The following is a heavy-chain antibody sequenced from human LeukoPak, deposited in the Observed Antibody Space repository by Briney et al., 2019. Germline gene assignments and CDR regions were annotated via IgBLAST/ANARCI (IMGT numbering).Heavy chain of an antibody. CDR3: AKGIYNWNIFDY. J-gene: IGHJ4*02. CDR1: GFTFSSYA. D-gene: IGHD1-20*01. CDR2: ISGSGGST. Sequence: GGSLRLSCAASGFTFSSYAMSWVRQAPGKGPEWVSAISGSGGSTYYADSVKGRFTISRDDSKNTLYLQMNSLRAEDTAVYYCAKGIYNWNIFDYWGQGTLVTVSS. V-gene: IGHV3-23*01.